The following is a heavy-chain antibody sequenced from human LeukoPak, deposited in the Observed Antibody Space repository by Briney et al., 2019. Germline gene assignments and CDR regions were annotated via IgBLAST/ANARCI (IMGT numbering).Heavy chain of an antibody. D-gene: IGHD5-24*01. CDR2: IYPGDSDT. J-gene: IGHJ4*02. Sequence: GESLKISCKGSGYSFTSYWIGWVRQMPGKGLEWMGIIYPGDSDTRYSPSFQGQVTISADKSISTAYLQWSSLKASDTAMYYCASHREMATIKWYFDYWGQGTLVTVSS. CDR1: GYSFTSYW. V-gene: IGHV5-51*01. CDR3: ASHREMATIKWYFDY.